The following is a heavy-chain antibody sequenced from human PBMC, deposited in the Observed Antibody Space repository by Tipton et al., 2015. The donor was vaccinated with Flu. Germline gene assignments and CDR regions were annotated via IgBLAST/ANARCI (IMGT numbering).Heavy chain of an antibody. CDR2: ISSSSSYI. J-gene: IGHJ6*02. CDR3: ARDRGRGPAFYYSYYGMDV. Sequence: SLRLSCAASGFTFSSYSMNWVRQAPGKGLEWVSSISSSSSYIYYADSVKGRFTISRDNAKNSLYLQMNSLRAEDTAVYYCARDRGRGPAFYYSYYGMDVWGQGTTVTVSS. V-gene: IGHV3-21*01. CDR1: GFTFSSYS. D-gene: IGHD3-10*01.